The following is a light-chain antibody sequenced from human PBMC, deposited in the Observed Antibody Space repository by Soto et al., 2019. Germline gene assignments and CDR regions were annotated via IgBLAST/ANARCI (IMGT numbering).Light chain of an antibody. CDR3: QQYNNWLTWT. CDR2: GAS. Sequence: DMVMTQSPATLSLSPGERATISCRASQSLNSNLAWYQHKPGRAPRLLIYGASTRATGIPPRFSGSGSETEFTLTISSLQSEDFAVYYCQQYNNWLTWTFGQGTKVEIK. J-gene: IGKJ1*01. CDR1: QSLNSN. V-gene: IGKV3-15*01.